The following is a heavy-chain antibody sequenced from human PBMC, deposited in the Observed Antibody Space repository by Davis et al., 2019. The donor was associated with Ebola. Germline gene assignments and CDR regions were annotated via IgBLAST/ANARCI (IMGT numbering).Heavy chain of an antibody. Sequence: PGGSLRLSCAASGFTFSNAWMSWVRQAPGKGLEWVGRIKSKTDGGTTDYAAPVKSRFTISRDDSKNTLYLQMNSLKTEDTAVYYCTTGGPMAVAGPDAFDIWGQGTMVTVSS. J-gene: IGHJ3*02. CDR2: IKSKTDGGTT. D-gene: IGHD6-19*01. V-gene: IGHV3-15*01. CDR1: GFTFSNAW. CDR3: TTGGPMAVAGPDAFDI.